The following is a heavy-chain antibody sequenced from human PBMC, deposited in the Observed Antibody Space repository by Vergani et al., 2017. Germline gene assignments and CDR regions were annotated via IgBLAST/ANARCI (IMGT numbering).Heavy chain of an antibody. D-gene: IGHD3-10*01. Sequence: QVQLQQWGAGLLKPSETLSLTCAVYGGSFSGYYWSWIRQPPGKGLEWIGYIYYSGSTYYNPSLKSRVTISVDTSKNQFSLKLSSVTAADTAVYYCARVWLRAFDYWGQGTLVTVSS. CDR1: GGSFSGYY. CDR3: ARVWLRAFDY. V-gene: IGHV4-34*01. CDR2: IYYSGST. J-gene: IGHJ4*02.